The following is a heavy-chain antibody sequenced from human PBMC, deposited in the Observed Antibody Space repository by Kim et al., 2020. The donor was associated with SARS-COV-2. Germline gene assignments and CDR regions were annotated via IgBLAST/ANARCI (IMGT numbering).Heavy chain of an antibody. CDR2: ISGSGGST. CDR1: GFTFSSYA. D-gene: IGHD3-22*01. CDR3: ARKPTYYYDSSGYYRRAFDI. Sequence: GGSLRLSCAASGFTFSSYAMSWVRQAPGKGLEWVSAISGSGGSTYYADSVKGRFTISRDNSKNTLYLQMNSLRAEDTAVYYCARKPTYYYDSSGYYRRAFDIWGQGTMVTVSS. J-gene: IGHJ3*02. V-gene: IGHV3-23*01.